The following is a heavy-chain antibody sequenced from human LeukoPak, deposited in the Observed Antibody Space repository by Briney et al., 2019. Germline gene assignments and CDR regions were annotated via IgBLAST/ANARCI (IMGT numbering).Heavy chain of an antibody. Sequence: SVKVSCKASGGTFSSYAISWVRQAPGQGLEWMGGIIPIFGTANYAQKFQGRVTITADESTSTAYMELSSLRSEDTAVYYCARGCLEQWPVSGWFDPWGQGTLVTVSS. CDR3: ARGCLEQWPVSGWFDP. J-gene: IGHJ5*02. V-gene: IGHV1-69*13. CDR2: IIPIFGTA. CDR1: GGTFSSYA. D-gene: IGHD6-19*01.